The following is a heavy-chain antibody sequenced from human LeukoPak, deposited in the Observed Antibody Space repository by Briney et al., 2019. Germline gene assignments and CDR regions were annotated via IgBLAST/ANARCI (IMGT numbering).Heavy chain of an antibody. CDR2: IYPGDSDT. CDR3: ATRTYYYDSSGSETDAFDI. D-gene: IGHD3-22*01. J-gene: IGHJ3*02. CDR1: GYSFTSYW. V-gene: IGHV5-51*01. Sequence: GESLKISRKGSGYSFTSYWIGWVRQMPGKGLEWIGIIYPGDSDTRYSPSFQGQVTISADKSISTAYLQWSSLKASDTAMYYCATRTYYYDSSGSETDAFDIWGQGTMVTVSS.